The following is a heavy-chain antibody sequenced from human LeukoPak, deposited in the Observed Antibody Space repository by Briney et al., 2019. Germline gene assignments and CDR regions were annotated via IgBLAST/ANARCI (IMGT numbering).Heavy chain of an antibody. Sequence: SETLSLTCTVSGGSISSYYWSWIRQPPGKGLEWIGYIYYSGSTNYNPSLKSRVTISVDTSKNQFSLKLSSGTAADTAVYYCARVDSSGWYEVDYWGQGTLVTVSS. CDR3: ARVDSSGWYEVDY. V-gene: IGHV4-59*01. J-gene: IGHJ4*02. CDR1: GGSISSYY. CDR2: IYYSGST. D-gene: IGHD6-19*01.